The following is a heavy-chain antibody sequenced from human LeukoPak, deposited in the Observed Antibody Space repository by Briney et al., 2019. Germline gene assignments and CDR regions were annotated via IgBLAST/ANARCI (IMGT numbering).Heavy chain of an antibody. J-gene: IGHJ4*02. CDR3: ASGGYSIKLN. V-gene: IGHV6-1*01. Sequence: SQTLSLTCAISGDSVSSSSAVWNWIRPSPSRGLEWLGRTYYRSKWNNDYAVSVKSRITINPDTSKNQLSLQLNSVTPEDTAVYYCASGGYSIKLNWGEGTLVTVSS. CDR1: GDSVSSSSAV. D-gene: IGHD6-13*01. CDR2: TYYRSKWNN.